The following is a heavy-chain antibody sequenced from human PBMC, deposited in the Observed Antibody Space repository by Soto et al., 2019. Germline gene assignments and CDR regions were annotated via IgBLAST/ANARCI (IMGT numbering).Heavy chain of an antibody. CDR1: GFTVSSKY. D-gene: IGHD2-15*01. CDR2: IQSGGTT. V-gene: IGHV3-66*01. Sequence: EVQLVESGGGLVQPGGSLRLSCAASGFTVSSKYMTWVRQAPGKGLEWVSLIQSGGTTYYADSVKGRFTISRDTAENTLHLQMDSLRVEYTAVYYCARDDVLCDGGRCYENHLDVWGKGTTVTVSS. CDR3: ARDDVLCDGGRCYENHLDV. J-gene: IGHJ6*04.